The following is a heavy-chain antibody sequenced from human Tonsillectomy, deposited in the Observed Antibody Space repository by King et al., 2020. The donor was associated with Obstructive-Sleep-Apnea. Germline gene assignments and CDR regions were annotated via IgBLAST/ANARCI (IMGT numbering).Heavy chain of an antibody. D-gene: IGHD3-10*01. V-gene: IGHV4-34*01. CDR2: INHSGST. Sequence: VQLQQWGAGLLKPSETLSLTCAVYGGSFSGYYWSWIRQPPGKGLEWIGEINHSGSTNYNPSLKSRVTISVDTSKNQFSLKLSSVPAADTAVYYCVRGRYYGSGSYYSSNYYYYGMDVWGQGTTVTVSS. J-gene: IGHJ6*02. CDR3: VRGRYYGSGSYYSSNYYYYGMDV. CDR1: GGSFSGYY.